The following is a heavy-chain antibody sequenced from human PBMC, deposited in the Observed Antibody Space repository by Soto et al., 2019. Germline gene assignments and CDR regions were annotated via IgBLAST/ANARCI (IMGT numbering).Heavy chain of an antibody. CDR2: VSGYNGDT. CDR1: GYTFSRYG. J-gene: IGHJ6*02. Sequence: QGQLVQSGPEVKKPGASVKVSCKASGYTFSRYGISWVRQAPGQCLEWMGWVSGYNGDTKYAQKVQGRVTMTIDTSTYTAYMELRSLTSDDTAKYYCAKNGQPPYYYYGMDVWGQGTTVTVSS. D-gene: IGHD2-8*01. V-gene: IGHV1-18*01. CDR3: AKNGQPPYYYYGMDV.